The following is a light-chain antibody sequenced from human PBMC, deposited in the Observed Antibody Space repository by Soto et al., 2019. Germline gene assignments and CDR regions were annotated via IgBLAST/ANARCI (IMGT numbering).Light chain of an antibody. J-gene: IGLJ2*01. CDR1: SYNIGTNT. CDR2: TNN. V-gene: IGLV1-44*01. CDR3: AAWDGSLNRVV. Sequence: QSVLTQPPSASGTPGQRVTISCSGSSYNIGTNTVNWYQQLPGTAPKLLIYTNNQRPSGVPDRFSGSKSGTSASLAISGLHSEDEADYYCAAWDGSLNRVVFGRGTKVTV.